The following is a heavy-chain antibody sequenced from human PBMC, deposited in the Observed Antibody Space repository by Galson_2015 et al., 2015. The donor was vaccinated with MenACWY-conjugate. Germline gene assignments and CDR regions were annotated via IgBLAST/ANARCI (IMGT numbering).Heavy chain of an antibody. CDR1: GDSVSSNSAA. CDR2: TYYRSKWNY. CDR3: ARMHGGYVDY. Sequence: CAISGDSVSSNSAAWNWIRQSPSRGLEWLGRTYYRSKWNYNYAVSVKSRIIINPDTSKNQFSLQLNSVTPEDTAVYFCARMHGGYVDYWGQGALVTVSS. V-gene: IGHV6-1*01. D-gene: IGHD2-15*01. J-gene: IGHJ4*02.